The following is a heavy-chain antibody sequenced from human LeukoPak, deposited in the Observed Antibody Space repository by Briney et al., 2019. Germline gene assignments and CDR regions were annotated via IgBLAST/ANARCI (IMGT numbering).Heavy chain of an antibody. J-gene: IGHJ4*02. V-gene: IGHV5-51*01. CDR3: ARLVSVTGSFEY. D-gene: IGHD6-19*01. CDR2: IYPGDSDT. Sequence: GEFLKISCKGSGNSFISYWIGWVRQMPGKGLEWMGIIYPGDSDTRYSPSFQGQVTISADKSISTAYLQRSSLKASDTAMYYCARLVSVTGSFEYWGQGTLVTVSS. CDR1: GNSFISYW.